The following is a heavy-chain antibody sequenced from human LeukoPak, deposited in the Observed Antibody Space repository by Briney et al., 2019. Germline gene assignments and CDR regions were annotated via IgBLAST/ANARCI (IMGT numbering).Heavy chain of an antibody. V-gene: IGHV4-59*01. CDR2: IYYSGST. CDR1: GGSISSYY. CDR3: ARVLRAARLYYFDY. D-gene: IGHD6-6*01. Sequence: MSSETLSLTCTVSGGSISSYYWSWIRQPPGKGLEWIGYIYYSGSTNYNPSLKSRVTISVDTSKNQFSLKLSSVTAADTAVYYCARVLRAARLYYFDYWGQGTLVTVSS. J-gene: IGHJ4*02.